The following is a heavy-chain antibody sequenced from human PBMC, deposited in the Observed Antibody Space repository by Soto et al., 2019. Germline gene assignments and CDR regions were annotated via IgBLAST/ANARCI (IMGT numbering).Heavy chain of an antibody. J-gene: IGHJ4*02. CDR1: GYSISSSNW. D-gene: IGHD1-26*01. Sequence: QVQLQESGPGLVKPSDTLSLTCAVSGYSISSSNWWGWIRQPPGKGLEWIGYIYYSGTTYYNPSLKSRVTMSVDTYKNQCSLKLTSVTAVDTAVYYCARREIQGPIDYWGQGTLVTVSS. CDR2: IYYSGTT. CDR3: ARREIQGPIDY. V-gene: IGHV4-28*01.